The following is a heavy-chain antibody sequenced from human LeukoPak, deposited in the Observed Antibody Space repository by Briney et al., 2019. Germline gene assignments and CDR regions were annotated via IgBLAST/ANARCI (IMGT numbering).Heavy chain of an antibody. CDR1: DYPFTNFG. J-gene: IGHJ4*02. CDR2: ISGYNSKT. CDR3: ARVLIVEDSESHYFDY. V-gene: IGHV1-18*01. D-gene: IGHD1-26*01. Sequence: ASVKVSCKASDYPFTNFGVSWVRQAPGRGLEWMGWISGYNSKTHYPRKFQGRVTMTTDTSTTTAYMELRTLRSDDTAVYYCARVLIVEDSESHYFDYWGQGTLVTVTS.